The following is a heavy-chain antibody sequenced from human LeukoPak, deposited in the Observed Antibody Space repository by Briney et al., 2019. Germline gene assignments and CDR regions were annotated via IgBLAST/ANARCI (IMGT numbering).Heavy chain of an antibody. V-gene: IGHV4-61*02. CDR1: GYSISSGYY. CDR3: ATSPRALRYFDY. Sequence: SETLSLTCTVSGYSISSGYYWSWIRQPAGKGLEWIGRIYTSGSTNYNPSLKSRVTISVDMSKNQFSLKLSSVTAADTAVYYCATSPRALRYFDYWGQGTLVTVSS. D-gene: IGHD3-9*01. J-gene: IGHJ4*02. CDR2: IYTSGST.